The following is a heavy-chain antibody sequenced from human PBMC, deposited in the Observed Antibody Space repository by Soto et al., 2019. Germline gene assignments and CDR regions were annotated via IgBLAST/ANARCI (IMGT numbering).Heavy chain of an antibody. J-gene: IGHJ6*02. Sequence: PGDSLKSWCKGSGYTCTNYWDGWVGQLPGKGPEWMGISYPGDSDTKYDPSFQGQVIISAAKSITATYLQWRSLKASDTALYYCAASNFYYGMDVWGQGTTVTVSS. CDR3: AASNFYYGMDV. CDR1: GYTCTNYW. V-gene: IGHV5-51*01. CDR2: SYPGDSDT.